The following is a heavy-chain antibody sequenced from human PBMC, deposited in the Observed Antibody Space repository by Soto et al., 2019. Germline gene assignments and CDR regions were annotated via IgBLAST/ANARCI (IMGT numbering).Heavy chain of an antibody. CDR2: VFHSGST. CDR3: AIATVPGSAFDY. Sequence: QVQLQESGPGLVKPSGTLSLTCAVSGGSISSSNWWTWVRQPPGKGLEWIGEVFHSGSTNYKSYLKSRVSISVDKSKNQISLKLSSVTAADTAVYYCAIATVPGSAFDYWGQGTLVTVSS. V-gene: IGHV4-4*02. CDR1: GGSISSSNW. D-gene: IGHD6-19*01. J-gene: IGHJ4*02.